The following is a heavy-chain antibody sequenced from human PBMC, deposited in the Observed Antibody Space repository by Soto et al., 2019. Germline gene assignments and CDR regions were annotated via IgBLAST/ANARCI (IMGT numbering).Heavy chain of an antibody. J-gene: IGHJ4*02. CDR2: ISGSGGTT. CDR3: AKGRSALPIFDY. CDR1: GFSFSNYA. Sequence: EVQLLESGGGWIQPGGSLRLSCAASGFSFSNYAMNWVRQAPGKGLEWVSFISGSGGTTDYAASVRGRFRLSRDNSKNTVDLEMNSLRTEDTAVYFCAKGRSALPIFDYWGQGVMVTVSS. V-gene: IGHV3-23*01.